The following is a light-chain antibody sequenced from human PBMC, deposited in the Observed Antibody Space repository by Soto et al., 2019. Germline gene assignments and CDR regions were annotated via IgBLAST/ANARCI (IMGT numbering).Light chain of an antibody. J-gene: IGKJ2*01. V-gene: IGKV3-20*01. CDR3: QQYGVTPPYT. CDR1: QSVSDKY. Sequence: EIVLTQSPGTLSLSPGERATLSCRASQSVSDKYLAWYQQKPGQAPRLLIYGASSRATGIPDRFSGSGSGTDFTLTISRLEPEDFAMYYCQQYGVTPPYTFGRGTKLEIK. CDR2: GAS.